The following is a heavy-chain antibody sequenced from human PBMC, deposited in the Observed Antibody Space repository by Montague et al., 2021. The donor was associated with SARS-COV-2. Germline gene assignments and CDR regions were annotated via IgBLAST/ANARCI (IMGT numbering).Heavy chain of an antibody. J-gene: IGHJ3*02. Sequence: SETLSLTCTVSGGSISSSSYYWGWIRQPPGEGLEWIGSIYYSGSTYYNPSLKSRVTIFVDTSKNQFSLKLSSVTAADTAVYYCASPTYYYDSSGSDAFDIWGQGTMVTVSS. CDR2: IYYSGST. V-gene: IGHV4-39*01. CDR3: ASPTYYYDSSGSDAFDI. D-gene: IGHD3-22*01. CDR1: GGSISSSSYY.